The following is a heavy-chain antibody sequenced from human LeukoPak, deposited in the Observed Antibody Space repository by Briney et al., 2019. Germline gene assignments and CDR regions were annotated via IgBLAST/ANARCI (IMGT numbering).Heavy chain of an antibody. J-gene: IGHJ4*02. CDR1: RYSFTNYW. Sequence: GESLKISCKGSRYSFTNYWIGWVRQMPGKGLEWMGMIYPGDSDTRYSPSFQGQVTISADKSISTAYLQWSSLKASDTAMYYCASIDGETAAPYYFDYWGQRTLVTVSS. V-gene: IGHV5-51*01. CDR2: IYPGDSDT. CDR3: ASIDGETAAPYYFDY. D-gene: IGHD2-15*01.